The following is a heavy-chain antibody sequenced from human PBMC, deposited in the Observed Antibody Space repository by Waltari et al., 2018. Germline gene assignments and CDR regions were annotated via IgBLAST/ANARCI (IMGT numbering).Heavy chain of an antibody. D-gene: IGHD3-10*01. Sequence: EVQLVESGGGLIQPGGSLRLSCAASGFPASTKYMSWVRQAPGKGLEWVSVIFGGGNTYYADSVKGRFTISRDNSENTLSLQMNSLRADDTAVYYCTRHNYYGSGSYYFDYWGQGTLVTVSS. CDR2: IFGGGNT. V-gene: IGHV3-53*01. CDR1: GFPASTKY. J-gene: IGHJ4*02. CDR3: TRHNYYGSGSYYFDY.